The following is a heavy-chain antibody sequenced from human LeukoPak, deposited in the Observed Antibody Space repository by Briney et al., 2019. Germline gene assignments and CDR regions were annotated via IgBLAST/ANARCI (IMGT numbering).Heavy chain of an antibody. CDR2: FDPEDGET. D-gene: IGHD6-13*01. CDR1: GYTLTELS. J-gene: IGHJ6*02. CDR3: ARRIAASSSYGMDV. Sequence: ASVKVSCKVSGYTLTELSMHWVRQAPGKGLEWMGGFDPEDGETIYAQKFQGRVTMTEDTSTDTAYMELSSLRSEDTAVYYCARRIAASSSYGMDVWGQGTTVTVSS. V-gene: IGHV1-24*01.